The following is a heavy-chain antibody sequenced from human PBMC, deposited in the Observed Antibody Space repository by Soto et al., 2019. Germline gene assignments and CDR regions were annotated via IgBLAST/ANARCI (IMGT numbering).Heavy chain of an antibody. CDR1: RFTFSSFA. CDR2: ISNSGDNT. Sequence: EVQLLESGGGLVQPGGSLRLSCAASRFTFSSFAMSWVRQAPGKGLEWVSSISNSGDNTYYADSVKGRFTISRDNSKNTLYLQMNSLRAEDTAVYYCAKRPWDYGMDVWGQGTTATVSS. D-gene: IGHD7-27*01. J-gene: IGHJ6*02. CDR3: AKRPWDYGMDV. V-gene: IGHV3-23*01.